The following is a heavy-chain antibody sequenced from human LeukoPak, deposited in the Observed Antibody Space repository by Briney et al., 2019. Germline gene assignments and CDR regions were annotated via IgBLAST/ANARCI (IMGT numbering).Heavy chain of an antibody. Sequence: SETLSLTCAVYGGSFSGYYWSWIRQPPGKGLEWIGEINHSGSTNYNPSLKSRVTISVDTSKNQFSLKLSSVTAADTAVYYCARVLGYCSGGSCYHFDYWGQGTLVTVSS. CDR1: GGSFSGYY. V-gene: IGHV4-34*01. CDR2: INHSGST. D-gene: IGHD2-15*01. CDR3: ARVLGYCSGGSCYHFDY. J-gene: IGHJ4*02.